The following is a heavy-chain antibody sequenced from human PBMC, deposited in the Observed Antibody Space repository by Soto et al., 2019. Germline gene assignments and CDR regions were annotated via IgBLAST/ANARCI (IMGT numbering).Heavy chain of an antibody. CDR1: GFIFSDYY. CDR2: ISDGGSYT. V-gene: IGHV3-11*05. Sequence: GGSLRLSCVASGFIFSDYYMAWIRRAPGKGPEWVSYISDGGSYTNHGNSVRGRVSVSRDDARNSLYLQIKNLRVEDTGVYYCARAPGAVNSYAGVDVWGQGTTVTVSS. D-gene: IGHD6-19*01. J-gene: IGHJ6*02. CDR3: ARAPGAVNSYAGVDV.